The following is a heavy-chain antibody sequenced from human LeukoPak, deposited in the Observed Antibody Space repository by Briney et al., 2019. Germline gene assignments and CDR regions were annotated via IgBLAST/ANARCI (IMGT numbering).Heavy chain of an antibody. D-gene: IGHD2-2*01. CDR1: GYSFTSYW. CDR3: VFCTSCYSFDY. V-gene: IGHV5-51*01. CDR2: IYPGDSDT. Sequence: GESLKISCKGSGYSFTSYWIGWVRQMPGKGLEWMGIIYPGDSDTRYSPSFQGQVTISADKFISTAYLQWSSLKASDTAMYYCVFCTSCYSFDYWGQGTLVTVSS. J-gene: IGHJ4*02.